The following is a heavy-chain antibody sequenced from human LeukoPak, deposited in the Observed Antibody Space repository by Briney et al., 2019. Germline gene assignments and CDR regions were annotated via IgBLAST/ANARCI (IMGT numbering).Heavy chain of an antibody. Sequence: GASVKVSCKASGYTFTNYGITWVRQAPGQGLEWMGWINPNSGGTNYAQKFQGRVTMTRDTSISTAYMELSRLRSDDTAVYYCARERSIAARPLDYWGQGTLVTVSS. CDR2: INPNSGGT. CDR3: ARERSIAARPLDY. D-gene: IGHD6-6*01. V-gene: IGHV1-2*02. J-gene: IGHJ4*02. CDR1: GYTFTNYG.